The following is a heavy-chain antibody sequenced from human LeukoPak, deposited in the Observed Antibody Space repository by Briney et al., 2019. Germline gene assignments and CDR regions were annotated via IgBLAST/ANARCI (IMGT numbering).Heavy chain of an antibody. Sequence: ASVKVSCKASGYTFTSYGISWVRQAPGQGLEWMGWISAYNGNTNYAQKLQGRVTMTTDTSTSTAYMELRSLRSDDTAVYYCARDEEYYDSSGYYGYWGQGTLVTVSS. CDR3: ARDEEYYDSSGYYGY. V-gene: IGHV1-18*01. J-gene: IGHJ4*02. D-gene: IGHD3-22*01. CDR1: GYTFTSYG. CDR2: ISAYNGNT.